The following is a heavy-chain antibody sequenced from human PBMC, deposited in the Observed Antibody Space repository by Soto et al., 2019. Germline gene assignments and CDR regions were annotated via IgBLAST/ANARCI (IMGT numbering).Heavy chain of an antibody. CDR1: GGSFSGYY. Sequence: SETLSLTCAVYGGSFSGYYWSWIRQPPGKGLEWIGEINHSGSTNYNPSLKSRVTISVDTSKNQFSLKLSSVTAADTAVYYCARGYSSYYYGSGSYYNDYWGQGTLVTVSS. CDR2: INHSGST. CDR3: ARGYSSYYYGSGSYYNDY. D-gene: IGHD3-10*01. J-gene: IGHJ4*02. V-gene: IGHV4-34*01.